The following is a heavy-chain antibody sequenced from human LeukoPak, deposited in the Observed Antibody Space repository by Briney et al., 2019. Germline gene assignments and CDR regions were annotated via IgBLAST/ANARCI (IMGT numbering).Heavy chain of an antibody. J-gene: IGHJ4*02. V-gene: IGHV3-11*01. D-gene: IGHD2-15*01. CDR2: ISSSGSTI. Sequence: GGSLRLSCAASGFTFSDNYMSWIRQAPGKGLEWVSYISSSGSTIYYADSVKGRFTISRDNAKNSLYLQMNSLRAEDTAVYYCAKLYCSGGSCYFDYWGQGTLVTVSS. CDR1: GFTFSDNY. CDR3: AKLYCSGGSCYFDY.